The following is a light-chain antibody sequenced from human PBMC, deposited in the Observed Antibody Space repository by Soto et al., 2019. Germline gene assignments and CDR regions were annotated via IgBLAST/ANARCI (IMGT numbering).Light chain of an antibody. V-gene: IGLV2-14*01. CDR3: SSYTSSSTLWV. CDR2: DVS. CDR1: SSDVGGYNY. J-gene: IGLJ3*02. Sequence: QSALTQPASVSGSPGQSITISCTGTSSDVGGYNYVSWYQQHPGKAPKLMIYDVSNWPSGVSNRFSGSKSGNTASLTISGLQAEDEADYYCSSYTSSSTLWVFGGGTQLTVL.